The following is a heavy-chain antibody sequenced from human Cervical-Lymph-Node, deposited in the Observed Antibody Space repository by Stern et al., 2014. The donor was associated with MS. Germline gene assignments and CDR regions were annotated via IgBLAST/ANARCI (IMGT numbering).Heavy chain of an antibody. V-gene: IGHV4-31*03. CDR1: GDSITSGAYY. D-gene: IGHD3-10*01. CDR2: IYNGGNT. CDR3: ARAVPAGRLRWFDP. J-gene: IGHJ5*02. Sequence: QLQLQESGPGLVKPSQTLSLTCTVSGDSITSGAYYWSWIRHHPGKGLEWVGYIYNGGNTYYNPSLKGRVTISVDTSKNQVSLNLSSVTAADTAVYYCARAVPAGRLRWFDPWGQGTLVTVSS.